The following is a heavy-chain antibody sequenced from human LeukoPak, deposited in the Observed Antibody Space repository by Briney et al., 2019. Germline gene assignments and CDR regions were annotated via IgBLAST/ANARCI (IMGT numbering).Heavy chain of an antibody. D-gene: IGHD3-10*01. CDR2: ISAYNGNT. J-gene: IGHJ4*02. V-gene: IGHV1-18*01. CDR1: GYTLTELS. Sequence: ASVKVSCKVSGYTLTELSMHWVRQAPGQGLEWMGWISAYNGNTNYAQKLQGRVTMTTDTSTSTAYMELSSLRSEDTAVYYCTRDYYGSGHFDYWGRGTLVTVSS. CDR3: TRDYYGSGHFDY.